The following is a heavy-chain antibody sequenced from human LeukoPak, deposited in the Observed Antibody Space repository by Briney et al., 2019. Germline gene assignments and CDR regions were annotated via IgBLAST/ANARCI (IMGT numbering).Heavy chain of an antibody. CDR1: GGSITSSSYH. J-gene: IGHJ4*02. Sequence: SETLSLTCTVSGGSITSSSYHWSWIRQPPGKGLEWIGEINHSGSTNYNPSLKSRVTISVDTSKNQFSLKLSSVTAADTAVYYCARPRFGELLFDYWGQGTLVTVSS. CDR2: INHSGST. CDR3: ARPRFGELLFDY. D-gene: IGHD3-10*01. V-gene: IGHV4-39*07.